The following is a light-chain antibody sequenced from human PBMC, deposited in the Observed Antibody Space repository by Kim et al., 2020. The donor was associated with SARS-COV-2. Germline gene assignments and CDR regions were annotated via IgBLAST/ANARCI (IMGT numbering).Light chain of an antibody. CDR1: QSVSTN. CDR2: GAS. V-gene: IGKV3-15*01. Sequence: SPGERVTPSCRASQSVSTNLAWYQQKPGQAPRLLIQGASTRATGIPARFSGSGSGTDFTLTISSLQSEDFAMYYCQQYNNWPPLTFGGGTKVDIK. CDR3: QQYNNWPPLT. J-gene: IGKJ4*01.